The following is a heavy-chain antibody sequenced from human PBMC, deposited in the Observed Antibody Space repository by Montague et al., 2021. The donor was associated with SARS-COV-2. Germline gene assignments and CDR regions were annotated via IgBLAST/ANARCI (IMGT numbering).Heavy chain of an antibody. CDR3: AKDFMSLMVYAMVYYYYGMDV. J-gene: IGHJ6*02. CDR1: GFTFSSYG. Sequence: SRILSCSASGFTFSSYGMHWVRQAPGKGLEWVAVISYDGSNKYYADSVKGRFTISRDNSKNTLYLQMNSLRAEDTAVYYCAKDFMSLMVYAMVYYYYGMDVWGQGTTVTVSS. V-gene: IGHV3-30*18. CDR2: ISYDGSNK. D-gene: IGHD2-8*01.